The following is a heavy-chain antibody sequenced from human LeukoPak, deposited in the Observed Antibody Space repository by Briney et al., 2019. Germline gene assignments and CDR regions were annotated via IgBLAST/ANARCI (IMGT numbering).Heavy chain of an antibody. CDR1: SGSLSSGSYY. CDR3: ARDFRVYTNGGYYFDY. V-gene: IGHV4-61*02. J-gene: IGHJ4*02. D-gene: IGHD2-8*01. CDR2: IYTSGST. Sequence: SETLSLTCTVSSGSLSSGSYYWSWIRQPAGKGLEWIGRIYTSGSTDYNPSLKSRVTISVDTSKNQFSLKLSSVTAADTAVYYCARDFRVYTNGGYYFDYWGQGTLVTVSS.